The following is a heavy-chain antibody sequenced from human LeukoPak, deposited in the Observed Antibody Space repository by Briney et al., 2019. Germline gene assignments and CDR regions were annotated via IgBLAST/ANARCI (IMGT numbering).Heavy chain of an antibody. J-gene: IGHJ5*02. CDR3: ARDDSSRPQSP. CDR2: INHSGST. CDR1: GGSFNGYY. V-gene: IGHV4-34*01. D-gene: IGHD6-13*01. Sequence: PSETLSLTCAVYGGSFNGYYWTWIRQPPGKGLEWIGGINHSGSTNYNPSLKSRVTISVDTSKNQFSLRLSSVTAADAAVYYCARDDSSRPQSPWGQGTLVTVSS.